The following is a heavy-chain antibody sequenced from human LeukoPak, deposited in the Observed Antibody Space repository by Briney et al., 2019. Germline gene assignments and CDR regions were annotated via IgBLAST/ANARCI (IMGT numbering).Heavy chain of an antibody. Sequence: ASVKVSCKASGVTFSSYAISWVRQAPGQGLEWMGGIFPIFGTANYAQKFQGRVTITADESTSTAYMELSSLRSEDTAVYYCARRAGSGSYYKTWGQGTPVTVSS. CDR3: ARRAGSGSYYKT. CDR1: GVTFSSYA. V-gene: IGHV1-69*13. D-gene: IGHD3-10*01. CDR2: IFPIFGTA. J-gene: IGHJ4*02.